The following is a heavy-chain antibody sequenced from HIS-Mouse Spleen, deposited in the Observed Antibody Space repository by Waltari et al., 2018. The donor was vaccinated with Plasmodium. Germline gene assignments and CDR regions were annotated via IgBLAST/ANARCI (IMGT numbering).Heavy chain of an antibody. CDR1: GGSFSGYY. CDR3: ASSGSGSYYY. J-gene: IGHJ4*02. CDR2: INHSGST. V-gene: IGHV4-34*01. D-gene: IGHD3-10*01. Sequence: QVQLQQWGAGLLKPSETLSLTCAVYGGSFSGYYWGWLRQPPGKGLEWIGEINHSGSTNYNPSRKSRVTISVDTSKNQFSLTLSSVTAADTAVYYCASSGSGSYYYWGQGTLVTVSS.